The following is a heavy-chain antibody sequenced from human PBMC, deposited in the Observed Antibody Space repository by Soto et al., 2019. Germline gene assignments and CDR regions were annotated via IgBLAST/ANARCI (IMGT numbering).Heavy chain of an antibody. CDR2: IYYNDDR. Sequence: SGPTLVNPTQTLTLTCTFSGFSFTTAGVAVGWIRQTPGGALEWFTLIYYNDDRRFSPSLKTRLTITGDTSKNQVVLSLTNVDPGDTATYFCAHSDGGYEIIYFDFWGQGIPVTVSS. J-gene: IGHJ4*02. CDR1: GFSFTTAGVA. CDR3: AHSDGGYEIIYFDF. D-gene: IGHD5-12*01. V-gene: IGHV2-5*01.